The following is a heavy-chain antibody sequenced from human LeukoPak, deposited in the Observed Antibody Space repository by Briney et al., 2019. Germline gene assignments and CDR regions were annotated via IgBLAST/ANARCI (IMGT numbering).Heavy chain of an antibody. CDR3: ARDVVDGDAFDI. V-gene: IGHV4-61*01. J-gene: IGHJ3*02. D-gene: IGHD2-15*01. CDR1: GGSVSSGSYY. CDR2: IYYSGST. Sequence: SETLSLTCTVSGGSVSSGSYYWSWIRQPPGKGLEWIGYIYYSGSTNYNPSLKSRVTISVDTSKNQFSLKLSSVTAADTAVYYCARDVVDGDAFDIWGQGAMVTVSS.